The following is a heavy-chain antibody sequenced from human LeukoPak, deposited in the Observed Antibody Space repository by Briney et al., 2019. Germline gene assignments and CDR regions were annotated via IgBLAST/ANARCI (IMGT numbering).Heavy chain of an antibody. V-gene: IGHV4-38-2*02. J-gene: IGHJ5*02. Sequence: SETLSLTCTVSGYSISSDYYWGWIRQPPGKGLEWIGSIHHSGRAYYNPSLKSRVTISVDTSKNQFSLKLSSVTAADTAVYYCARDHLANLASRLFDPWGQGTLVTVSS. D-gene: IGHD3-3*01. CDR3: ARDHLANLASRLFDP. CDR1: GYSISSDYY. CDR2: IHHSGRA.